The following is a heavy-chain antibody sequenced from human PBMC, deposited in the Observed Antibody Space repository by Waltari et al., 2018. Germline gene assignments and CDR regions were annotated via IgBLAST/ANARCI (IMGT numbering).Heavy chain of an antibody. J-gene: IGHJ3*02. V-gene: IGHV3-48*03. D-gene: IGHD4-17*01. CDR3: ASRGYGDYVAAFDI. CDR2: ISRSGSSI. CDR1: GFTFSSYE. Sequence: EVQLVESGGGLVQPGGSLRLSCAASGFTFSSYEKNWVRQAPGEGLEWVSYISRSGSSIYYADSVKGRFTISRDNAKNSLYLQMNSLRAEDTAVYYCASRGYGDYVAAFDIWGQGTMVTVSS.